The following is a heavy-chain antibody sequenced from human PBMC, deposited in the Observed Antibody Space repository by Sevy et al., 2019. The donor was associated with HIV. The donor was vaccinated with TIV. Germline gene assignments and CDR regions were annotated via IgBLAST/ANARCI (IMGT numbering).Heavy chain of an antibody. Sequence: GGSLRLSCAASGFTFSSYWMSWVRQAPGKGLEWVATMQQDGSEKYYVDSVKGRFTISRDNAKHSLYLQRNSLRAEDTAVYYCVREGLGGFSYSLDCWGQGTLVTVSS. CDR2: MQQDGSEK. CDR1: GFTFSSYW. J-gene: IGHJ4*02. V-gene: IGHV3-7*01. CDR3: VREGLGGFSYSLDC. D-gene: IGHD5-18*01.